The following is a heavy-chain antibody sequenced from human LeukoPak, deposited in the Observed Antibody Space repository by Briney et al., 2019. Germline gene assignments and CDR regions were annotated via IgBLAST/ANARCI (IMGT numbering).Heavy chain of an antibody. Sequence: GGSLRLSCAASGFTFSSYGMHWVRQAPGKGLEWVAFIRYDGSNKYYADSVKGRFTIPRDNSKNTLYLQMNSLRAEDTAVYYCAKDRPWQQLANWFDPWGQGTLVTVSS. CDR3: AKDRPWQQLANWFDP. D-gene: IGHD6-13*01. CDR1: GFTFSSYG. V-gene: IGHV3-30*02. CDR2: IRYDGSNK. J-gene: IGHJ5*02.